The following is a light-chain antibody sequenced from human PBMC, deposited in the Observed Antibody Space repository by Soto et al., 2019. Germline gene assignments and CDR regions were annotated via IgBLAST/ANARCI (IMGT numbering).Light chain of an antibody. CDR2: GAS. Sequence: EIALTQSPGTLSLSPGEGATLSCRASQSFSSSSLAWYQQRPGQAPRLLIYGASSRATGIPDRFSGSGSGTDFTLIISRLEPEDFAVYYCQQYGSPPPYTFGQGTKLEIK. V-gene: IGKV3-20*01. CDR3: QQYGSPPPYT. J-gene: IGKJ2*01. CDR1: QSFSSSS.